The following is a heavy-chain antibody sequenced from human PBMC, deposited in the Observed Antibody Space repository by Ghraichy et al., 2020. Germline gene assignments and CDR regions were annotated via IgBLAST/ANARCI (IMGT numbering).Heavy chain of an antibody. CDR2: IYYSGST. D-gene: IGHD6-6*01. CDR1: GGSISSSSYY. V-gene: IGHV4-39*01. Sequence: SETLSLTCTVSGGSISSSSYYWGWIRQPPGKGLEWIGSIYYSGSTYYNPSLKSRVTISVDTSKNQFSLKLSSVTAADTAVYYCASLPIAALGWFDPWGQGTLVTVSS. CDR3: ASLPIAALGWFDP. J-gene: IGHJ5*02.